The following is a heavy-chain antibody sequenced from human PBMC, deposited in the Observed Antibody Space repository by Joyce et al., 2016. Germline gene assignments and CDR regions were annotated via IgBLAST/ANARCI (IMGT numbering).Heavy chain of an antibody. Sequence: QVTLKESGPVLVKPTETLTLTCTASGFSLTNARVSVSWIRQPPGKALEWLAIIFTNDENLYSTSLNNRLTISKDTSKSQVVLTMANIDAVDTGTYYCARTDVGDGNSVVWFDLWGQGTLVTVSS. V-gene: IGHV2-26*01. CDR2: IFTNDEN. CDR3: ARTDVGDGNSVVWFDL. J-gene: IGHJ5*02. CDR1: GFSLTNARVS. D-gene: IGHD4-23*01.